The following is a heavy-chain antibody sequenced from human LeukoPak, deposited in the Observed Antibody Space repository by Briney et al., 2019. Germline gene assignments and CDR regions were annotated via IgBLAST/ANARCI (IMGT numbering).Heavy chain of an antibody. V-gene: IGHV3-23*01. Sequence: PGGSLRLSCAASGFTFSSYAMSWVRQAPGKGLEWVSAISGSGGSTYYADSVKGRFTISRDNSKNTLYLQMNSLRAEDTAVYYCAKGSLPKDGYNAQAERPKLGIIYDYWGQGTLVTVSS. CDR3: AKGSLPKDGYNAQAERPKLGIIYDY. CDR2: ISGSGGST. J-gene: IGHJ4*02. D-gene: IGHD5-24*01. CDR1: GFTFSSYA.